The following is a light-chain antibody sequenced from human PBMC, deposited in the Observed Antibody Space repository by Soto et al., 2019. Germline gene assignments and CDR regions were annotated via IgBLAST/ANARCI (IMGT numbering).Light chain of an antibody. CDR1: QSVATN. Sequence: EAVLTQSPATLSVSPGERATLSCRASQSVATNLAWYQQRPGQAPRLLIYGASKRAIGLPARFRGSGSGTEFTLTITSLQSEDFAVYYCQQYNNWPRTFGQGTKVDIK. J-gene: IGKJ1*01. CDR2: GAS. CDR3: QQYNNWPRT. V-gene: IGKV3-15*01.